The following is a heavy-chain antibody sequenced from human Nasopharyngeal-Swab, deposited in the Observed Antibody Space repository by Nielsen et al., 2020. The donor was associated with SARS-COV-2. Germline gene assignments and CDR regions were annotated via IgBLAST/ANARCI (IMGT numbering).Heavy chain of an antibody. CDR2: IYHSGST. J-gene: IGHJ4*02. CDR3: ARDSGSYYGESYFDY. D-gene: IGHD1-26*01. V-gene: IGHV4-38-2*02. CDR1: GYSISSGYY. Sequence: SETLSLTCTVSGYSISSGYYWGWIRQPPGKGLEWIGSIYHSGSTYYNPSLKSRVTISVDTSKNQFSLKLSSVTAADTAVYYRARDSGSYYGESYFDYWGQGTLVTVSS.